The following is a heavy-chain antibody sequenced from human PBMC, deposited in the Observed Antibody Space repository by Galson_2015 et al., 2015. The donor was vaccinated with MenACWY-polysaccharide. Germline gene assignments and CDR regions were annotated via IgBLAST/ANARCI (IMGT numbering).Heavy chain of an antibody. J-gene: IGHJ2*01. CDR2: IKQDGSEK. D-gene: IGHD6-19*01. CDR3: ARDPNQQWLAPHFDL. V-gene: IGHV3-7*01. Sequence: RLSCAASGFTFSSYWMSWVRQAPGKGLEWVANIKQDGSEKYYVDSVKGRFTISRDNAKNSLYLQMNSLRAEDTAVYYCARDPNQQWLAPHFDLWGRGTLVTVSS. CDR1: GFTFSSYW.